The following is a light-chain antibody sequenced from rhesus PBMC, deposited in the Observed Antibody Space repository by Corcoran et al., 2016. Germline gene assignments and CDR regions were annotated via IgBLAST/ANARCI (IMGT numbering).Light chain of an antibody. Sequence: EIVMTQSPATLALSPGERATPSCRASQSVSSYLAWYQQKPGQAPRLLISGASSRAPGIPDRFSGSGFGTEFTLTISGLEPEYVGVYFCLQSSNWLFTFGPGTKLDIK. J-gene: IGKJ3*01. V-gene: IGKV3-24*04. CDR3: LQSSNWLFT. CDR2: GAS. CDR1: QSVSSY.